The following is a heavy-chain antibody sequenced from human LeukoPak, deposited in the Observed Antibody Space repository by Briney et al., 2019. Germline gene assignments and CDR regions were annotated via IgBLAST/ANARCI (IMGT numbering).Heavy chain of an antibody. CDR2: INHSGST. CDR3: ARGQWLTKAFDI. CDR1: GGSFSGYY. V-gene: IGHV4-34*01. J-gene: IGHJ3*02. D-gene: IGHD4/OR15-4a*01. Sequence: SETLSLTCAVYGGSFSGYYWSWIRQPPGKGLEWIGEINHSGSTNYSPSLKSRVTISVDTSKNQFSLKLSSVTAADTAVYYCARGQWLTKAFDIWGQGTMVTVSS.